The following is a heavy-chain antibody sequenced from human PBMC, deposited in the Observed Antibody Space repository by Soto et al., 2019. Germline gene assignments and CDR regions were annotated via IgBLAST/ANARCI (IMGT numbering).Heavy chain of an antibody. D-gene: IGHD3-22*01. V-gene: IGHV4-34*01. Sequence: KPSETLSLTCAVYGGSFSGYYWSWIRQPPGKGLEWIGEINHSGSTNYNPSLKSRVTISVDTSKNQFSLKLSSVTAADTAVYYCARDSGLLPFDYWGQGTLVTVSS. CDR2: INHSGST. CDR1: GGSFSGYY. J-gene: IGHJ4*02. CDR3: ARDSGLLPFDY.